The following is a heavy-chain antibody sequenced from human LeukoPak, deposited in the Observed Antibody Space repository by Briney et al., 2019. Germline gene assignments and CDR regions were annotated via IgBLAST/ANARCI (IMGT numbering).Heavy chain of an antibody. V-gene: IGHV4-31*03. Sequence: SQTLSLTCTVSGGSISSGGYYWSWIRQHPGTGLEWIGYIYYSGSAYYNPSLKSRVTISVDTSKNQFSLKLSSVTAADTAVYYCARGHYGSGSYYSNWFDPWGQGTLVTVSS. D-gene: IGHD3-10*01. CDR1: GGSISSGGYY. J-gene: IGHJ5*02. CDR2: IYYSGSA. CDR3: ARGHYGSGSYYSNWFDP.